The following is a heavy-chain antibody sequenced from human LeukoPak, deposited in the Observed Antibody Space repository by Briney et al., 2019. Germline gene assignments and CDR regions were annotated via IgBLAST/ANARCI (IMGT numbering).Heavy chain of an antibody. V-gene: IGHV5-51*01. CDR1: GYSFMDYW. J-gene: IGHJ5*02. CDR3: ARQTGSGMYFDP. D-gene: IGHD3-10*01. CDR2: IFPHDSNT. Sequence: GESLKISCKGSGYSFMDYWIGWVRQMPGKGPEWMGFIFPHDSNTKYSPSFQGQVTISADKSISTAYLQWSSLKASDTAMYYCARQTGSGMYFDPWGQGTLVTVSS.